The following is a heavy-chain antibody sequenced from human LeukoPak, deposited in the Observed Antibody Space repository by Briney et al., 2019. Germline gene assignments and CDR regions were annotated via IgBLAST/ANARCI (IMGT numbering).Heavy chain of an antibody. CDR3: ARDQLGAVLYLDY. Sequence: ESLILSCAASGFTFSSYGMSWVRQAPGKGLEWVSAISGSGGSTYYADSVKGRFTISRDNSKNTLYLQINSLRVEDTAVYYCARDQLGAVLYLDYWGQGTLVTVSS. D-gene: IGHD1-1*01. CDR1: GFTFSSYG. V-gene: IGHV3-23*01. J-gene: IGHJ4*02. CDR2: ISGSGGST.